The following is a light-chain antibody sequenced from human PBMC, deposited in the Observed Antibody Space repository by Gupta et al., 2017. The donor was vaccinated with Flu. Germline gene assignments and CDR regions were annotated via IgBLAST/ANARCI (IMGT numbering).Light chain of an antibody. CDR2: RAS. V-gene: IGKV1-5*03. Sequence: DVQMTQSPSTLSASVGDRVIITCRPSQSISDWLAWYQQKPGKAPTFLIYRASSLKSGVPSRFSGSGSGTEFTLTISSLQPDDFATYYCQHYNSYPLSFGGGTKVEIK. CDR3: QHYNSYPLS. J-gene: IGKJ4*01. CDR1: QSISDW.